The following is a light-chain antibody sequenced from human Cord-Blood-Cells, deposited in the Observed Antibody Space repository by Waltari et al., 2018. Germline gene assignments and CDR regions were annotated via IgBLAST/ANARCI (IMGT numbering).Light chain of an antibody. CDR1: SSDVGGYNY. CDR2: DVS. CDR3: ISYTSSSTWV. Sequence: QSALTQPASVSGSTGQSITISCTGTSSDVGGYNYVSWYQQHPGKAPKLMIYDVSNRPSGVSILFSGAESGNTASLTISGLQAEDEADYYCISYTSSSTWVFGGGTKLTVL. V-gene: IGLV2-14*03. J-gene: IGLJ3*02.